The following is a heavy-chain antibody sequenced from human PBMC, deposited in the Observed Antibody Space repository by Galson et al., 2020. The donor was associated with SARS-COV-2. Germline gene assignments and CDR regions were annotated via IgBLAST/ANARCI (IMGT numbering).Heavy chain of an antibody. J-gene: IGHJ4*02. CDR2: IYPEDSDT. CDR1: GYNFAKYW. V-gene: IGHV5-51*01. CDR3: ANSVWGTSVGCDY. D-gene: IGHD3-16*01. Sequence: GESLKISCKTSGYNFAKYWIGWVRQMPGKGLECMGIIYPEDSDTRYSPSFRGQVTMSVDKSINTAYLQWTSLKASDTAIYYCANSVWGTSVGCDYWGQGTLVSVAS.